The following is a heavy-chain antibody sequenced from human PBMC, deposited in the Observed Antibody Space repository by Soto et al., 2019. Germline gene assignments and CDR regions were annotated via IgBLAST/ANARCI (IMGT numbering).Heavy chain of an antibody. J-gene: IGHJ4*02. CDR3: ARDGARIDSSGKFDY. Sequence: QVQLVESGGGVVQPGKSLRLSCVASGFNFNDYGLNWVRQAPGKGLEWVAISWFDGSIEFYAESVKGRLTISRDDSKNTVYLEMKNLRGEDTAMYYCARDGARIDSSGKFDYWGQGTQVTVSS. CDR2: SWFDGSIE. V-gene: IGHV3-33*01. CDR1: GFNFNDYG. D-gene: IGHD3-22*01.